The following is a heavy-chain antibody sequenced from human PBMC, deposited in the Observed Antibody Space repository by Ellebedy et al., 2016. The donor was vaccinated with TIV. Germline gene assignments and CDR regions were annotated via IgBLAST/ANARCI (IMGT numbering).Heavy chain of an antibody. J-gene: IGHJ4*02. V-gene: IGHV3-30-3*01. CDR3: ARDRGYDTFDY. CDR1: GFTFSTYA. D-gene: IGHD5-12*01. CDR2: FSYDGSNK. Sequence: PGGSLRLSCAASGFTFSTYAIHWVRQAPGKGLEWVAVFSYDGSNKFYADSVKGRFTISRDNSNHTLYLQMNSLRPEDTAVYYCARDRGYDTFDYWGQGILVTVSS.